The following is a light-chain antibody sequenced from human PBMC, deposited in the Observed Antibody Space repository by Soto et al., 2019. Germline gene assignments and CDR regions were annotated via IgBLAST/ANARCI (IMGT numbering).Light chain of an antibody. CDR1: QSVRSSY. CDR2: DAS. Sequence: IVLTQSPGTLSLSPGERATLSCRASQSVRSSYLAWYQQKPGLAPRLVIYDASSRAIGIPDRFSGSGSGTDFTLTISRLEPEDFAVYYCQQYGSSPSTFGQGARLEIK. V-gene: IGKV3D-20*01. J-gene: IGKJ5*01. CDR3: QQYGSSPST.